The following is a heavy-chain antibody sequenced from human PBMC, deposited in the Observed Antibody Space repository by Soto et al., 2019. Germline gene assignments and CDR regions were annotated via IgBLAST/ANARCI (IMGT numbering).Heavy chain of an antibody. D-gene: IGHD4-4*01. CDR2: INTGNGNT. J-gene: IGHJ4*02. CDR1: GYNFIDYT. Sequence: ASVKVSCKASGYNFIDYTIHWVRQAPGQRLEWMGWINTGNGNTKYSQNFQGRVTITRDTSASTAYMELSSLRSEDTAMYYCARKDEVWDSNEHDYWSQGTLVTVSS. CDR3: ARKDEVWDSNEHDY. V-gene: IGHV1-3*04.